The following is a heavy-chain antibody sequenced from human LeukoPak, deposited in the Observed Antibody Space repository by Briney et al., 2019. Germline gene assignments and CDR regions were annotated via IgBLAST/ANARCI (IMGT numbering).Heavy chain of an antibody. D-gene: IGHD3-22*01. Sequence: SETLSLTCTVSGGSISSGSYDWGWIRHPPGKGLEWIRSISDSGSTEYNPSFKSRVTIPVDTTKNQFSLNLSSVTAADTAVYYCASRRQGGYYPHYHYYGVDVWGLGTTVTVTS. J-gene: IGHJ6*02. CDR1: GGSISSGSYD. V-gene: IGHV4-39*01. CDR2: ISDSGST. CDR3: ASRRQGGYYPHYHYYGVDV.